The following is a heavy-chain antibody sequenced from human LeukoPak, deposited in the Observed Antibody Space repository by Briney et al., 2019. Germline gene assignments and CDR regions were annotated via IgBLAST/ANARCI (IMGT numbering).Heavy chain of an antibody. J-gene: IGHJ4*02. Sequence: ASVTVSCKASGYTFTDYYMHWVRQAPGQGLEWMGWINPNSGGTNYAQKFQGRVTMTRDTSISTAYMELSRLRSDDTAVYYCARDQVVVPAATAFDYWGQGTLVTVSS. CDR2: INPNSGGT. D-gene: IGHD2-2*01. V-gene: IGHV1-2*02. CDR1: GYTFTDYY. CDR3: ARDQVVVPAATAFDY.